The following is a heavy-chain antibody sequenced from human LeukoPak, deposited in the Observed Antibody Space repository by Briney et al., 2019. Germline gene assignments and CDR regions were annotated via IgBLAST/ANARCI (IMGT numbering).Heavy chain of an antibody. D-gene: IGHD3-3*01. Sequence: SETLSLTCTVSGGSISSYYWSWIRQPPGKGLEWIGYIYYSGSTNYNPSLKSRVTISVDTSKNQLSLKLSPVTAADTAVYYCPTTYYDFWSAPFYYWGQGTLVTVSS. CDR3: PTTYYDFWSAPFYY. CDR2: IYYSGST. J-gene: IGHJ4*02. V-gene: IGHV4-59*01. CDR1: GGSISSYY.